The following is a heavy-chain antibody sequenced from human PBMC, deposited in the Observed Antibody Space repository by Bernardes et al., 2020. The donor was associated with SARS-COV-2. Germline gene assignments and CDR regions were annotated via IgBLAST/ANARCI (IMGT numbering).Heavy chain of an antibody. V-gene: IGHV1-8*01. CDR1: GYSFSTYD. CDR3: AITPRMWKDFQH. CDR2: MNPNNGNT. Sequence: AALKGSCKASGYSFSTYDINWVRQAAGKGLEWMGWMNPNNGNTGYAQKFQGRVTMTRNTSITTAFLEVTSLTSEDTAVYYCAITPRMWKDFQHWGQGTPVTVSA. J-gene: IGHJ1*01. D-gene: IGHD1-1*01.